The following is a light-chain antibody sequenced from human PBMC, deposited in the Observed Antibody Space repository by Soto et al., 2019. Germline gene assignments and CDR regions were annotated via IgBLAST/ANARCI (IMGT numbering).Light chain of an antibody. CDR2: DAA. J-gene: IGKJ5*01. Sequence: DTVLTQSPGTLSLSPGERATLSCRASQSVSSHLAWYQQKPGQAPRLLIYDAANRATGIPARFSGSGSGTDFTLTISSLEPEDFAVYYCQQRSNWPLTFGQGTRLEIK. CDR3: QQRSNWPLT. CDR1: QSVSSH. V-gene: IGKV3-11*01.